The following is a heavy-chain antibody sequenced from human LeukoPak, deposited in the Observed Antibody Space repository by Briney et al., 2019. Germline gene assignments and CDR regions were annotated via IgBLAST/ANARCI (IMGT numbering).Heavy chain of an antibody. D-gene: IGHD6-19*01. CDR1: GGSISNYY. Sequence: SETLSLTGTVSGGSISNYYWTWIRQPPGKGLEWIGYIYYTGATSYNPSLKSLVTISVDTSKNQFSLKLTSVTAADTAVYYCAKYGGSGWVIDYWGQGTLVTVSS. CDR3: AKYGGSGWVIDY. J-gene: IGHJ4*02. CDR2: IYYTGAT. V-gene: IGHV4-59*08.